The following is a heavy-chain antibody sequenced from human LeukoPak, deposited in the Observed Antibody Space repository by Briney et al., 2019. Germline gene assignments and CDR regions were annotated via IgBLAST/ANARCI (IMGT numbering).Heavy chain of an antibody. Sequence: GGSLRLSCSASGFTFSDYALNWVRQAPGKGLVWVSTINVGGATAYYADSVKGRFTTSRDTSKNTLYLYMNSLRAEDTALYYCCFGVLSSVFFDYWGQGSPVTVSS. J-gene: IGHJ4*02. CDR3: CFGVLSSVFFDY. CDR1: GFTFSDYA. V-gene: IGHV3-23*01. CDR2: INVGGATA. D-gene: IGHD3-3*01.